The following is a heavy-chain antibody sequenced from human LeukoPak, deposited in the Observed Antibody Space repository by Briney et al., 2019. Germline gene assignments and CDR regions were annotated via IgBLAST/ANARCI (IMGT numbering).Heavy chain of an antibody. CDR3: GRVITGAIDY. CDR2: INQDGSER. D-gene: IGHD1-14*01. V-gene: IGHV3-7*01. J-gene: IGHJ4*02. CDR1: GFTFSSHL. Sequence: PGGSLRLSCAASGFTFSSHLMSWVRQAPGKGLEWVANINQDGSERFYVDFVKGRFTISRDNADNSMYLQMNSLRAEDTAVYYCGRVITGAIDYWGQGTLVTVSS.